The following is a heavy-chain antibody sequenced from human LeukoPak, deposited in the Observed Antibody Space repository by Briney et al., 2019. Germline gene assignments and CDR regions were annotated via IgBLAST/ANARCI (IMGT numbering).Heavy chain of an antibody. CDR3: ARVYCSSTSCYDPLEY. Sequence: SETLSLTCTVSGGSISSGGYYWSWIRQPPGKGLEWIGYIYHSGSTYYNPSLKSRVTISVDRSKNQFSLKLSSVTAADTAVYYCARVYCSSTSCYDPLEYWGQGTLATVSS. CDR1: GGSISSGGYY. CDR2: IYHSGST. D-gene: IGHD2-2*01. V-gene: IGHV4-30-2*01. J-gene: IGHJ4*02.